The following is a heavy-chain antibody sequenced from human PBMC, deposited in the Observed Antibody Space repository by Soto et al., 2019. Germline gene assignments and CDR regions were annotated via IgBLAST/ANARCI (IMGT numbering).Heavy chain of an antibody. CDR3: ARGYDFWSGYYYPPGMDV. CDR2: ISYDGSNK. CDR1: GFTFSSYA. Sequence: PGGSLRLSCAASGFTFSSYAMHWVRQAPGKGLEWVAVISYDGSNKNYADSVKGRFTISRDNSKNTLYLQMNSLRAEDTAVYYCARGYDFWSGYYYPPGMDVWGQGTTVTVSS. J-gene: IGHJ6*02. V-gene: IGHV3-30-3*01. D-gene: IGHD3-3*01.